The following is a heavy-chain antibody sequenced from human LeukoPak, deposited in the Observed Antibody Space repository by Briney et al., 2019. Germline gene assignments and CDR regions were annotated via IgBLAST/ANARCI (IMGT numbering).Heavy chain of an antibody. Sequence: ASVKVPCKASGYTFTSYYMHWVRQAPGQGLEWMGIINPSGGSTSYAQKFQGRVTMTRDTSTSTVYMELSSLRSEDTAVYYCARGVSPMAARTQGMGAFDIWGQGTMVTVSS. CDR3: ARGVSPMAARTQGMGAFDI. V-gene: IGHV1-46*01. D-gene: IGHD6-6*01. CDR1: GYTFTSYY. CDR2: INPSGGST. J-gene: IGHJ3*02.